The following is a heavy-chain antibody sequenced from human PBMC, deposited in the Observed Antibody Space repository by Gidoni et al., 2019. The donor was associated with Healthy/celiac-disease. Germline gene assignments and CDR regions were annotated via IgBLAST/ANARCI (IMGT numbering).Heavy chain of an antibody. CDR1: GFTFSRAG. CDR2: IKSKTDGGTT. V-gene: IGHV3-15*01. J-gene: IGHJ4*02. Sequence: EVQLVASGGGLVKPGGSGRFACARSGFTFSRAGMSWRRQAPGKGLEWVGRIKSKTDGGTTYDAAPVKGRFTISRDDSKNPLYLQMNSLKTEDTAVYYCTTDLHYGSGILWGQVTLVTVSS. D-gene: IGHD3-10*01. CDR3: TTDLHYGSGIL.